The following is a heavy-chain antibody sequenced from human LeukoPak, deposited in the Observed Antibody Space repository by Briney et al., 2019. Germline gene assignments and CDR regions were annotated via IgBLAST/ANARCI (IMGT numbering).Heavy chain of an antibody. CDR2: ISGSGGST. J-gene: IGHJ4*02. Sequence: GGSLRLSCAASRFTFSTYAMSWVRQAPGKGLEWVSAISGSGGSTYYADSVKGRFTISRDNSKNTLSLQMNSLRAEDTAVYYCAKDSGVLRYIDWLSYFDYWGQGALVTVSS. CDR3: AKDSGVLRYIDWLSYFDY. CDR1: RFTFSTYA. D-gene: IGHD3-9*01. V-gene: IGHV3-23*01.